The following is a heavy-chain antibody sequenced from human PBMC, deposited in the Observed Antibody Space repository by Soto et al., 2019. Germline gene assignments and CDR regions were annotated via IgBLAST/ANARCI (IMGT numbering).Heavy chain of an antibody. J-gene: IGHJ4*02. CDR3: ARPPGYISDWYYFDL. D-gene: IGHD3-9*01. Sequence: ASVKVSCKASGYTFTGYNMHWVRQAPGEGLEWMGWINPNSGGTNYAQKFQGRVSMTWDTSLKTAYLELSSLMSEDTAVYYCARPPGYISDWYYFDLWGQGTQVTVSS. CDR2: INPNSGGT. V-gene: IGHV1-2*02. CDR1: GYTFTGYN.